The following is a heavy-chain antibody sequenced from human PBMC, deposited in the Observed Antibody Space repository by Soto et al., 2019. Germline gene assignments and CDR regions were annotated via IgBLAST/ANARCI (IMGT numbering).Heavy chain of an antibody. J-gene: IGHJ4*02. Sequence: PSETLSLTCTVSGGSISSYYWSWIRQPPGKGLEWIGYIYYSGSTNYNPSLKSRVTISVDTSKNQFSLKLSSVTAADTAVYYCARIREGIVGAIDYWGQGTLVTVSS. V-gene: IGHV4-59*01. D-gene: IGHD1-26*01. CDR3: ARIREGIVGAIDY. CDR2: IYYSGST. CDR1: GGSISSYY.